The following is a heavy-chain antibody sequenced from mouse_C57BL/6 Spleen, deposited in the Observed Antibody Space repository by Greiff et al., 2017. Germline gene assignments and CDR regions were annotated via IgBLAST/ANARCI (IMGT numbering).Heavy chain of an antibody. CDR1: GYTFTDYE. Sequence: QVQLQQSGAELVRPGASVTLSCKASGYTFTDYEMHWVKQTPVHGLEWIGAIDPETGGTAYNPKFKGKAILTADKSSITAYMELRSLTSEDSAVYYCTRGVYDYLYYYAMDYWGQGTSVTVSS. J-gene: IGHJ4*01. D-gene: IGHD2-4*01. CDR2: IDPETGGT. V-gene: IGHV1-15*01. CDR3: TRGVYDYLYYYAMDY.